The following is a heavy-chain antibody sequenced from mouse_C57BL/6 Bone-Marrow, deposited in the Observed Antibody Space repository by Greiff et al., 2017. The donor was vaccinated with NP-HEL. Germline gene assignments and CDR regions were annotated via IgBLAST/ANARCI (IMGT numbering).Heavy chain of an antibody. CDR1: GFTFSSYT. V-gene: IGHV5-9*01. D-gene: IGHD1-1*01. CDR2: ISGGGGNT. J-gene: IGHJ3*01. CDR3: ARRITTVVPFAY. Sequence: EVHLVESGGGLVKPGGSLKLSCAASGFTFSSYTMSWVRQTPETRLEWVATISGGGGNTYYPDSVKGRFTISRDNAKNTLYLQKSSLRSENTALYYCARRITTVVPFAYWGQGTLVTVSA.